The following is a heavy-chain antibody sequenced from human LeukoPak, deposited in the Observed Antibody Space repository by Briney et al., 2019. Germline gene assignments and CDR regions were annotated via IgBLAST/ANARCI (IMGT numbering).Heavy chain of an antibody. CDR1: GFTFSSYA. CDR2: ISGSGGSI. Sequence: QPGGSLRLSCAASGFTFSSYAMSWVRQAPGKGLEWVSAISGSGGSIYYADSVKGRSTISRDNSKNTLYLQMNSLRAEDTAVYYCAKDLRLYCGGDCYSTSDAFDIWGQGTMVTVSS. J-gene: IGHJ3*02. V-gene: IGHV3-23*01. CDR3: AKDLRLYCGGDCYSTSDAFDI. D-gene: IGHD2-21*02.